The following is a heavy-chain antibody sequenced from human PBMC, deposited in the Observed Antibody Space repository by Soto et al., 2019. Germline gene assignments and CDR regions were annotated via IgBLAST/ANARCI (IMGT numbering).Heavy chain of an antibody. Sequence: QVQLQESGPGLVKPSQTLSLICSVSGDSMTRVDHFWSWVRQPPGKGLEWIGYTHHIGTTFYNPSLKRRVTLSVDTSQNHVSLTLTSVPAADTAVYYCARNGLVGHDALDIWGQGTMVIVSS. V-gene: IGHV4-30-4*01. CDR2: THHIGTT. D-gene: IGHD1-26*01. CDR3: ARNGLVGHDALDI. CDR1: GDSMTRVDHF. J-gene: IGHJ3*02.